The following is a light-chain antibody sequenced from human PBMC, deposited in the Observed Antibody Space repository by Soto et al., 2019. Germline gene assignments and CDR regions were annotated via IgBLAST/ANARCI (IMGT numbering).Light chain of an antibody. J-gene: IGLJ1*01. V-gene: IGLV2-23*01. Sequence: QSALTQPASASGSPGQSITVSCAGTSSDVGGYILVSWYQQHPGKAPKLLIYEGTERPSGISPRFSGSKSGNTASLTISGLEAEDEAHYYCSSYTSSSIDVFGSGTKVTVL. CDR3: SSYTSSSIDV. CDR1: SSDVGGYIL. CDR2: EGT.